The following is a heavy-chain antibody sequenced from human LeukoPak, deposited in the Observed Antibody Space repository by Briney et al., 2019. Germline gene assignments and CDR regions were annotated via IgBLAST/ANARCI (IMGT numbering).Heavy chain of an antibody. CDR2: IGSSGDT. J-gene: IGHJ6*03. CDR1: GFTFTTYD. D-gene: IGHD6-6*01. Sequence: GGSLRLSCAASGFTFTTYDFHWVRQPTGKGLEWVSSIGSSGDTFYSGSVKGRFTISRDNAKNSLYLQMNSLRAGDTALYYCARVSSSSEDYYYYYMDVWGKGTTVTVSS. CDR3: ARVSSSSEDYYYYYMDV. V-gene: IGHV3-13*01.